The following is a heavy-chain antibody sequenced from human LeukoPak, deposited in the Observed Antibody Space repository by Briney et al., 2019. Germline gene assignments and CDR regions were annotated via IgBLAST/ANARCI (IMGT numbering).Heavy chain of an antibody. D-gene: IGHD6-19*01. CDR2: INHSGST. Sequence: PSETLSLTCAVYGVSFSGYYWSWIRQPPGKGLEWIGEINHSGSTNYNPSLKSRVTISVDTSKNQFSLKLSSVTAADTAVYYCARVVAVAGIHPWGQGTLVTVSS. CDR3: ARVVAVAGIHP. J-gene: IGHJ5*02. CDR1: GVSFSGYY. V-gene: IGHV4-34*01.